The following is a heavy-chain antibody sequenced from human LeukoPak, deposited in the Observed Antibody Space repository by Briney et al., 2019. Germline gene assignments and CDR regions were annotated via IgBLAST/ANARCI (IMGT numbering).Heavy chain of an antibody. V-gene: IGHV3-21*01. J-gene: IGHJ4*02. Sequence: GGSLRLSCAASGFTFSSYSMNWVRQAPGKGLEWVSCISSSSSYIYYADSVKGRFTISRDNAKNSLYLQMNSLRAEDTAVYYCARDRPSSGWYGELDYWRQGTLVTVSS. CDR3: ARDRPSSGWYGELDY. D-gene: IGHD6-19*01. CDR1: GFTFSSYS. CDR2: ISSSSSYI.